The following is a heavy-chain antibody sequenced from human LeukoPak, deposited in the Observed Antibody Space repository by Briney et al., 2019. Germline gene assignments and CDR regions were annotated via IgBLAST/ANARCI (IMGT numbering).Heavy chain of an antibody. V-gene: IGHV4-31*03. CDR2: IYYSGST. J-gene: IGHJ3*02. Sequence: SETLSLTCTVSGGSISSGGYYWSWIRQHPGKGLEWIGYIYYSGSTYYNPSLKSRVTISVDTSKNQFSLKLSSVTAADTAVYYCARGGSTDAFDIWGQGTKVTVSS. CDR1: GGSISSGGYY. CDR3: ARGGSTDAFDI. D-gene: IGHD6-13*01.